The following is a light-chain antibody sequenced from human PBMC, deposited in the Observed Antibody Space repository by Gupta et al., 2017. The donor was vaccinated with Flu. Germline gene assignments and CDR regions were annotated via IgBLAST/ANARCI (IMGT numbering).Light chain of an antibody. J-gene: IGKJ1*01. CDR3: QQNCSPLLT. Sequence: DIQMTQSPSSLSASVGDRVTITCRASRIIANFLTWYQQKPGKVPKCLIYAASRLHTGVPSRFSGSGSGTDFTLTISRLEPEDFAAYYCQQNCSPLLTFGQGTKVEIK. CDR2: AAS. V-gene: IGKV1-39*01. CDR1: RIIANF.